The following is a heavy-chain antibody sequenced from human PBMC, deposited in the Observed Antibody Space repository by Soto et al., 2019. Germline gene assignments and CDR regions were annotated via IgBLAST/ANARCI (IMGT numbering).Heavy chain of an antibody. CDR3: ARANPFDY. V-gene: IGHV3-48*02. CDR1: GFTFSSYS. J-gene: IGHJ4*02. CDR2: ISSSSTI. Sequence: GGSLRLSCAASGFTFSSYSMNWVRQAPGKGLEWVSYISSSSTIYYADSVKGRFTISRDNAKNSLYLQMNSLRDEDTAVYYCARANPFDYWGQGTLVTVSS.